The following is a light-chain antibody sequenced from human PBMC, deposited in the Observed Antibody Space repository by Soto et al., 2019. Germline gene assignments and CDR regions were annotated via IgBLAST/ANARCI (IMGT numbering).Light chain of an antibody. CDR2: LNSDGSH. CDR3: QTWGTGIWV. Sequence: QPVLTQSPSASASLGASVKLTCTLSSGHSSYAIAWHQQQPDKGPRYLMKLNSDGSHTKGDGIPHRFSGSSSGAERYLTISSLQSEDEADYYCQTWGTGIWVFGGGTKVTVL. CDR1: SGHSSYA. V-gene: IGLV4-69*01. J-gene: IGLJ3*02.